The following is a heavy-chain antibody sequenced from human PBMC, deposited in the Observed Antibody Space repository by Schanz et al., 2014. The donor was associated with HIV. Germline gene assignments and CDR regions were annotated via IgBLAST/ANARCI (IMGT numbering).Heavy chain of an antibody. J-gene: IGHJ3*02. CDR3: AKDGSWEAFDAFDT. CDR1: GFTFSSYG. Sequence: QVQLVESGGGVVQPGRSLRLSCAASGFTFSSYGMHWVRQAPGKGLEWVAVISYDGSNKYYTDSVKGRFAISRDISKNTLYLQMYSLRAEDTAVYYCAKDGSWEAFDAFDTWGQGTMVTVSS. CDR2: ISYDGSNK. V-gene: IGHV3-30*18. D-gene: IGHD1-26*01.